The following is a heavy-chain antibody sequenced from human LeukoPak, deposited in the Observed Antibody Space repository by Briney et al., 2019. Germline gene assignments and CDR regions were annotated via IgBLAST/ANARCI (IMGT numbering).Heavy chain of an antibody. CDR3: ARTATTGTTPRGVYYYYYAMDV. Sequence: ASVKVSCKASGYTFTDYYMHWVRQAPGQGLEWVGWINPNSGGTNYAQKFQGWVTMTRDTSIRTAYMELNRLRSDDTAVYYCARTATTGTTPRGVYYYYYAMDVWGQGTTVTVSS. CDR1: GYTFTDYY. V-gene: IGHV1-2*04. CDR2: INPNSGGT. J-gene: IGHJ6*02. D-gene: IGHD1-1*01.